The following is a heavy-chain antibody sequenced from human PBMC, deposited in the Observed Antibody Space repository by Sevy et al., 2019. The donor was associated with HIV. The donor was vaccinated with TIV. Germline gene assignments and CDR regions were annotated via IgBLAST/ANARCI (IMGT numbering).Heavy chain of an antibody. V-gene: IGHV4-61*01. CDR3: ARVVSGRGYSGYLVDY. J-gene: IGHJ4*02. D-gene: IGHD5-12*01. Sequence: SETLSLTCTVSGGSVSSGSYYWSWIRQPPGKGLKWIGYIYYSGSTNYNPSLKSRVTISVDTSKNQFSLKLSSVTAADTAVYYCARVVSGRGYSGYLVDYWGQGTLVTVSS. CDR2: IYYSGST. CDR1: GGSVSSGSYY.